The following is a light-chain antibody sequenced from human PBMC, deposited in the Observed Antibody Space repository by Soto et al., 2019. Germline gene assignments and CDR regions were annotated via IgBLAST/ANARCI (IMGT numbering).Light chain of an antibody. Sequence: QSALTQPASLSGSPGQSITISCTGSSSDVGGYNYVSWYQQHPGKAPRLMIYEVSNRPSGVSNRFSGSKSGNTASLTISGLQADDEGDYYCSSYTSSSTPVVFGGGTKVTVL. J-gene: IGLJ2*01. V-gene: IGLV2-14*01. CDR1: SSDVGGYNY. CDR3: SSYTSSSTPVV. CDR2: EVS.